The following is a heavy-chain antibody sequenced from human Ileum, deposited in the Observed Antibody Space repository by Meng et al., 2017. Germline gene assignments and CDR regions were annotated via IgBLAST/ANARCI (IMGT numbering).Heavy chain of an antibody. CDR2: ISYSGNT. CDR1: GGSISRYY. V-gene: IGHV4-59*08. J-gene: IGHJ4*02. Sequence: QVQLQESGPGLVKPSETLSLTCTVSGGSISRYYWSWIRQPPGKGLEWIGRISYSGNTHYSPSLASRVTLSVDTSKSQFSLKLSSVTAADTAVYYCARHRNSDGSTFVGYWGQGTLVTVSS. CDR3: ARHRNSDGSTFVGY. D-gene: IGHD5-24*01.